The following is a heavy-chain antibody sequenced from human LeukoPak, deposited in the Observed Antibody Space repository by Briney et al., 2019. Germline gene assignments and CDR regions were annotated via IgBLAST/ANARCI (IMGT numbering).Heavy chain of an antibody. CDR1: GGSFSSHY. D-gene: IGHD3-3*01. J-gene: IGHJ6*04. V-gene: IGHV4-59*11. CDR3: ARVLEYYDFWSGYYTGNGMDV. CDR2: IYYSGST. Sequence: PSETLSLTCTVSGGSFSSHYWSWIRQPPGKGLEWIGYIYYSGSTNYNPSLKSRVTISVDTSKNQFSLKLSSVTAADTAVYYCARVLEYYDFWSGYYTGNGMDVWGKGTTVTVSS.